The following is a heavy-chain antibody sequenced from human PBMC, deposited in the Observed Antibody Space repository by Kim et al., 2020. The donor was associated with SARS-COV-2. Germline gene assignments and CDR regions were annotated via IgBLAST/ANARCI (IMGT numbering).Heavy chain of an antibody. CDR1: GYIFTNYA. D-gene: IGHD5-12*01. CDR2: INIGNGDT. Sequence: ASVKVSCKTSGYIFTNYAIHWVRQAPGQGLEWMGYINIGNGDTRYSQNFQRRVSLTTDTSASTAYMELISLRSDDSAVYYCARNILRTTTLDYWGQGTLVPVSS. V-gene: IGHV1-3*04. J-gene: IGHJ4*02. CDR3: ARNILRTTTLDY.